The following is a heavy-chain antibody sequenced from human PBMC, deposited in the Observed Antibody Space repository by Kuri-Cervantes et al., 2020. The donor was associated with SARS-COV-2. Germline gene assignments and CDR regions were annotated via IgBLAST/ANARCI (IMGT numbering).Heavy chain of an antibody. J-gene: IGHJ4*02. CDR3: AKDALPTYYYDSSGSSLDY. V-gene: IGHV1-18*01. CDR1: GYAFNNYG. D-gene: IGHD3-22*01. Sequence: ASVKVSCKASGYAFNNYGINWVRQAPGQGLEWMGWISPYNGDTKYEENFQGRVTMTTDTSTNTAYMDLTSLRLDDTAVYYCAKDALPTYYYDSSGSSLDYWGQGTLVTVSS. CDR2: ISPYNGDT.